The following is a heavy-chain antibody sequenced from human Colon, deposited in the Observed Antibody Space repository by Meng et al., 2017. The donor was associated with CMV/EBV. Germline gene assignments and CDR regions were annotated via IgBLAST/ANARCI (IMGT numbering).Heavy chain of an antibody. V-gene: IGHV4-39*01. D-gene: IGHD4-17*01. CDR3: ARHETYYDYGDYVPQYYFDT. CDR2: IFYSATT. Sequence: SETLSLTCIVSGGSIRTTSSYWGWIRQSPGKGLEWIASIFYSATTNYNPSLRSRVNISLEASKNQFSLRLSSVTDADTAIYYCARHETYYDYGDYVPQYYFDTWGQGTLVTVSS. CDR1: GGSIRTTSSY. J-gene: IGHJ4*02.